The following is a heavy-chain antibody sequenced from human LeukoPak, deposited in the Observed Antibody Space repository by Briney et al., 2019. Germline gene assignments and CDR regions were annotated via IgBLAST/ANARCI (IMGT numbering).Heavy chain of an antibody. D-gene: IGHD3-10*01. CDR3: ARGTYYYVSGTYYGYIDV. CDR2: IYTTGST. Sequence: SETLSLTCTVSGGSISSGNDYWTWIRQPAGKGLEWIGRIYTTGSTNYNPSLTSRVTISVETSKTQSSLRLSSVTAADTAVYYCARGTYYYVSGTYYGYIDVWGKGTTVTISS. V-gene: IGHV4-61*02. J-gene: IGHJ6*03. CDR1: GGSISSGNDY.